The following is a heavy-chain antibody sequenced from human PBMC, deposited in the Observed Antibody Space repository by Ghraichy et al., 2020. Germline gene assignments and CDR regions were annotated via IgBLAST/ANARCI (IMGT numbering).Heavy chain of an antibody. CDR2: INPDSGGT. D-gene: IGHD3-10*01. Sequence: ASVKVSCKASGYTFTGYYIHWVRQAPGQGLEWMGWINPDSGGTTYAQKFQGRIIMTRDTTSGTAHMDLSRLRSDDTALYYCATCYYRPGVYYSKRVVGSFDIWGQGTMVTVSS. CDR1: GYTFTGYY. V-gene: IGHV1-2*02. CDR3: ATCYYRPGVYYSKRVVGSFDI. J-gene: IGHJ3*02.